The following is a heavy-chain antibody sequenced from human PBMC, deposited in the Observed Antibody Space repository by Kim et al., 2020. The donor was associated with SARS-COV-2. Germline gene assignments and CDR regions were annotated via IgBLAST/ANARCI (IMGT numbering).Heavy chain of an antibody. V-gene: IGHV4-4*07. CDR2: IHASGSA. CDR1: GGSISNYY. Sequence: SETLSLTCTVSGGSISNYYWYWIRQSAGKGLEWLGRIHASGSALSNPSLESRVAMSVDTSKNEFTLKLSSMTAADTAVYYCAARRDEKNPISATNWFDPWGQGTLVTV. D-gene: IGHD2-15*01. CDR3: AARRDEKNPISATNWFDP. J-gene: IGHJ5*02.